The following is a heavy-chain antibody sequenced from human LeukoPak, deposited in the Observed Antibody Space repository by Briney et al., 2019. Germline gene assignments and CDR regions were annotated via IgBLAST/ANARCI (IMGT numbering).Heavy chain of an antibody. V-gene: IGHV3-23*01. CDR1: GFIFCVYA. J-gene: IGHJ4*02. CDR2: ISCCGGRT. Sequence: GGSLRLSCAASGFIFCVYAMLCLRQAPGKALEGVSNISCCGGRTYYTNSVKGRFTISRENFKNTVYVEINNLGGEDTALFYCGKGGQDFAFWRLDYWGEGNLVIVSS. CDR3: GKGGQDFAFWRLDY. D-gene: IGHD3-3*01.